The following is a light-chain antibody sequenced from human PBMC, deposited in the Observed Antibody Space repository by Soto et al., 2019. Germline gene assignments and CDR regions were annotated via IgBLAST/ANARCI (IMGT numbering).Light chain of an antibody. CDR1: QAIRTE. V-gene: IGKV1-6*01. CDR3: LQDYSYPRT. Sequence: AIQMTQSPSSLSASVGDRDIITCRASQAIRTELGWYQQRPGKAPKLLISGTSNLQSRVPARFSGSGSGTDFTLTINGLQPEDFATYYCLQDYSYPRTFGQGTKVDVK. J-gene: IGKJ1*01. CDR2: GTS.